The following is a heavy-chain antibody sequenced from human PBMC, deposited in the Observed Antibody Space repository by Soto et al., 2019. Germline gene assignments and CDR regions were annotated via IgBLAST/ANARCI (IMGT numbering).Heavy chain of an antibody. CDR2: ITSSGHII. J-gene: IGHJ3*02. Sequence: GSLILSCAASGFLFNNYEMHWVRQAPGKGLEWVSYITSSGHIIYYADSVKGRFTISRDNAKNSLYLQMNSLGVEDTAVYFCARVRFSGTYYSAFDIWGQGTMVTVSS. CDR1: GFLFNNYE. D-gene: IGHD1-26*01. CDR3: ARVRFSGTYYSAFDI. V-gene: IGHV3-48*03.